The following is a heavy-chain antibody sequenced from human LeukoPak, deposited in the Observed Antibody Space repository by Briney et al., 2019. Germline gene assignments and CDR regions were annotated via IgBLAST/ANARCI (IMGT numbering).Heavy chain of an antibody. CDR3: ARVKPGHSFDY. V-gene: IGHV4-59*01. D-gene: IGHD1-14*01. J-gene: IGHJ4*02. CDR1: GGSISSYY. CDR2: IYYSGST. Sequence: SETLSLTCTVSGGSISSYYWSWIRQPPGKGLEWIGYIYYSGSTNYNPSLKSRDTISVDTSKNQFSLKLSSVTAADTAVYYCARVKPGHSFDYWGQGTLVTVSS.